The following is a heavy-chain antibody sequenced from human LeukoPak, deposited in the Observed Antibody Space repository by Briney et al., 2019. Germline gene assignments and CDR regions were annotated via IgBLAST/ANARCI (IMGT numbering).Heavy chain of an antibody. V-gene: IGHV3-30-3*01. J-gene: IGHJ3*02. CDR3: ARGSLGYCSSTSCPLFDI. Sequence: GGSLRLSCAASGFTFSSYAMHWVRQAPGKGLEWVAVISYDGSNKYYADSVKGRFTISRDNSKNTLYLQMNSLRAEDTAVYYCARGSLGYCSSTSCPLFDIWGQGTMVTVSS. CDR2: ISYDGSNK. D-gene: IGHD2-2*01. CDR1: GFTFSSYA.